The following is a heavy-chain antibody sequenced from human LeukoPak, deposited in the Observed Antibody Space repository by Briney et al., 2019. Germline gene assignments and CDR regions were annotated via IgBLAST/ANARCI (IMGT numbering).Heavy chain of an antibody. Sequence: ASVKVSCKASGYTFTDYYMHWVRQAPGPGLEWMGWINPNSGGTDYAQKFQGRVTMIRDTSISTAYMELRRLTSDDTAVYYYARGRYCSETSCSDFDSWGQGTLVTVSS. V-gene: IGHV1-2*02. CDR1: GYTFTDYY. D-gene: IGHD2-2*01. CDR2: INPNSGGT. CDR3: ARGRYCSETSCSDFDS. J-gene: IGHJ4*02.